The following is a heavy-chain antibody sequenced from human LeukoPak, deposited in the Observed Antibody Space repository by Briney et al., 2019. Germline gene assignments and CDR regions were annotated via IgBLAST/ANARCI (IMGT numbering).Heavy chain of an antibody. CDR1: GLTFSVAW. CDR2: IKSKTDGATT. V-gene: IGHV3-15*01. CDR3: ATTSAGSYGYY. D-gene: IGHD1-26*01. J-gene: IGHJ4*02. Sequence: PGGSLRLSCAASGLTFSVAWVSWVRQAPGKGLEWVGRIKSKTDGATTDYAAPVKGRFTISRDDSKNTLYLQMNSLKSEDTAVYYCATTSAGSYGYYWGQGTLVTVSS.